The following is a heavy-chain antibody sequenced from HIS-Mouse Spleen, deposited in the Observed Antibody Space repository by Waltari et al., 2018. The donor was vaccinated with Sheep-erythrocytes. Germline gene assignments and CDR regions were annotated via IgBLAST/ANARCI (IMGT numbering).Heavy chain of an antibody. CDR1: GGTFSSYA. D-gene: IGHD1-26*01. Sequence: QVQLVQSGAEVKKPGSSVKVSCKASGGTFSSYAISWVRQAPGQGLEWMGRIIPILGIANYAQKFQGRLTITADKSTSTAYMELSSLRSEDTAVYYCAQTGATTPHFDYWGQGTLVTVSS. V-gene: IGHV1-69*04. J-gene: IGHJ4*02. CDR3: AQTGATTPHFDY. CDR2: IIPILGIA.